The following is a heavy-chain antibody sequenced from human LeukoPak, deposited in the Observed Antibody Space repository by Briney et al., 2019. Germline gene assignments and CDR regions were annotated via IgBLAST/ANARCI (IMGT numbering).Heavy chain of an antibody. V-gene: IGHV3-11*01. CDR1: GFTFSDYY. CDR2: ISSGAKTT. CDR3: ARGSRNYYYGMDV. Sequence: GGSLRLSCAASGFTFSDYYMTWIRQAPGKGLEWVSYISSGAKTTSYADSVKGRFTISRDNAKNSLFLQMNSLRAEDTAVYYCARGSRNYYYGMDVWGQGTTVTVSS. J-gene: IGHJ6*02.